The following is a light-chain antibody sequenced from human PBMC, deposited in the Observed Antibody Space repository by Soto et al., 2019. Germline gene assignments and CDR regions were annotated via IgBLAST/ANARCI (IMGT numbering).Light chain of an antibody. CDR3: QQYNSVPLT. CDR2: AAS. Sequence: DIQMTQSPCSLSASVGDRVTITCRASQGISNCLAGCQQKPGKVPRLLSYAASTVQSGGPSRCSGSGSGTNFTLTISSLQPEDVSTCYCQQYNSVPLTFGGGTKVEIK. CDR1: QGISNC. V-gene: IGKV1-27*01. J-gene: IGKJ4*01.